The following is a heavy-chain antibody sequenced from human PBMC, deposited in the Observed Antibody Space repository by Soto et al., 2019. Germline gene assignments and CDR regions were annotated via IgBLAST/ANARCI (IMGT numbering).Heavy chain of an antibody. CDR2: ISYSGST. CDR1: GGSISSYY. Sequence: SETLSLTCSVSGGSISSYYWSWIRKPPGKGLEWIGYISYSGSTNYNPSLKSRVTISVDTSKNQFSLKLSSVTAADTAVYYYARYYGSGSYYNHHYYYYYMDVWGQGTTVTVSS. CDR3: ARYYGSGSYYNHHYYYYYMDV. J-gene: IGHJ6*02. D-gene: IGHD3-10*01. V-gene: IGHV4-59*08.